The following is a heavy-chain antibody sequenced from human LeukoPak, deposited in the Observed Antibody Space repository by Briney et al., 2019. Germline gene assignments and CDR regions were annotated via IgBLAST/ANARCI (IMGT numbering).Heavy chain of an antibody. CDR3: ARRDGNDAFDI. CDR2: IYYSGST. D-gene: IGHD4-23*01. CDR1: GGSISSSTYY. Sequence: SETLSLTCADSGGSISSSTYYWVWIRQPPGKGLEWIGRIYYSGSTYYNPSLKSQVTISVDTSKNQFSLKLSSVTAADTAVYYCARRDGNDAFDIWGQGTMVTVSS. V-gene: IGHV4-39*01. J-gene: IGHJ3*02.